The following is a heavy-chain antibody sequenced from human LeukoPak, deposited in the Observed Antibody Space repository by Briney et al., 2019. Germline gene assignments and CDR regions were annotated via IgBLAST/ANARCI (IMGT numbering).Heavy chain of an antibody. D-gene: IGHD2-2*01. Sequence: GGSLRLSCAASGFTFSSYSMNWVRQAPGKGLEWVSSISSSSSYIYYADSVKGRFTISRDNAKDSLYLQMNSLRAEDTAVYYCARVSYQLPYYYYMDVWGKGTTVTVSS. V-gene: IGHV3-21*01. CDR1: GFTFSSYS. J-gene: IGHJ6*03. CDR2: ISSSSSYI. CDR3: ARVSYQLPYYYYMDV.